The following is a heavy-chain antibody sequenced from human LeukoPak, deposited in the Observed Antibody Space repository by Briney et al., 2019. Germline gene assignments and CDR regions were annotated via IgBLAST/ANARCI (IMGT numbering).Heavy chain of an antibody. Sequence: GASVKVSCKASGYTFTNYFMHWVRQAPGQGLEWMGIINPSANSTIYAQKFQGRVTMTSDTSTTTVSMELSSLTSEDTAVYYCARGRNLIAVAGTEAFDIWGQGTMVIVSS. J-gene: IGHJ3*02. D-gene: IGHD6-19*01. CDR2: INPSANST. CDR3: ARGRNLIAVAGTEAFDI. V-gene: IGHV1-46*01. CDR1: GYTFTNYF.